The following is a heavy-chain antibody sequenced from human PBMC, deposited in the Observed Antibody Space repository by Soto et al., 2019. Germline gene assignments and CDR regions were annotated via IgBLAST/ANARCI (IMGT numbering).Heavy chain of an antibody. V-gene: IGHV4-4*07. CDR3: VRDGTRTLRDWFDP. CDR1: GASISGFY. D-gene: IGHD1-1*01. J-gene: IGHJ5*02. CDR2: IYATGTT. Sequence: SETLSLTXTVSGASISGFYWSWIRKSAGKGLEWIGRIYATGTTDYNPSLKSRVMMSVDTSKKQFSLKLRSVTAADTAVYYCVRDGTRTLRDWFDPWGQGISVTVSS.